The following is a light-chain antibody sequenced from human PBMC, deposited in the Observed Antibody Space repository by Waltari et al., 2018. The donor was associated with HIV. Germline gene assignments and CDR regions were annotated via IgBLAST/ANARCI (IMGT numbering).Light chain of an antibody. CDR1: SSDVGGYNY. CDR2: EVS. J-gene: IGLJ2*01. CDR3: SSYTSSSLVV. V-gene: IGLV2-14*01. Sequence: QSALTQTASVSGSPGQSITISCTGTSSDVGGYNYVSWYQQHPGKAPKLMIYEVSNRPSGVSNRFSGSKSGNTASLTISGLQAEDEADYYCSSYTSSSLVVFGGGTKLTVL.